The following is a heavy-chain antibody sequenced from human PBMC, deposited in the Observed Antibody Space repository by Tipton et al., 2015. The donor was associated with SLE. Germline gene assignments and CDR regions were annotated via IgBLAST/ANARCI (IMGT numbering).Heavy chain of an antibody. V-gene: IGHV1-18*01. D-gene: IGHD3-16*01. Sequence: QVQLVQPGAEVKQPGASVKVSCKASGYNCNLYGISWVRQAPGQRLEWLGGISGYNGATNYAHKFEARVRLTTEKSTSTAYMELKSLTSDDTAVYFCAREPGSYVDYEGFDIWGQGTVVTVSS. CDR1: GYNCNLYG. CDR2: ISGYNGAT. CDR3: AREPGSYVDYEGFDI. J-gene: IGHJ3*02.